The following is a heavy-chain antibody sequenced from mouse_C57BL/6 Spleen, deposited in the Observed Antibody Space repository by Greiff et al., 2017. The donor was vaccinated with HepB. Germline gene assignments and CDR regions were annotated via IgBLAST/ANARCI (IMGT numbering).Heavy chain of an antibody. D-gene: IGHD1-3*01. CDR2: ISAGGGDT. CDR1: GFTFSSYT. Sequence: DVMLVESGGGLVKPGGSLKFSCAASGFTFSSYTMSWVRQTPEKRLEWIATISAGGGDTYYPDSVKGRFTISRDTAKNTPYLQMSSLRSEDTALYYAARQSDYCYAMDYWGQGTSVTVSS. J-gene: IGHJ4*01. CDR3: ARQSDYCYAMDY. V-gene: IGHV5-9*01.